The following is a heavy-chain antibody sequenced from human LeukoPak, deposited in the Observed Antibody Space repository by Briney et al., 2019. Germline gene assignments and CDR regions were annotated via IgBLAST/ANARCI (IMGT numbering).Heavy chain of an antibody. CDR3: AKERPCVRGALDY. CDR2: ISYVVSNK. D-gene: IGHD3-10*01. J-gene: IGHJ4*02. CDR1: GFTSTSYV. V-gene: IGHV3-30*18. Sequence: PLRSLRLSCAPSGFTSTSYVMHCVRQAPGEGLWWGAVISYVVSNKYYADSVKGRVTISRDNSKNTLYLQMNSLRAADTDVYYCAKERPCVRGALDYWGQGNLVTVSS.